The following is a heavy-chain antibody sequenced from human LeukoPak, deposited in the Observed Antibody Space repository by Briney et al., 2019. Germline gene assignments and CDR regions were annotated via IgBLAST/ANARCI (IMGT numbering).Heavy chain of an antibody. V-gene: IGHV4-59*01. CDR1: GASISSYD. Sequence: PSETLSLTCSVTGASISSYDWSWIRQPPGKGLEWIGYIYYSGSTNYNPSLKSRVTISLDTSKNQSSLRLSSVTAAATAVYYCARFPAPLNDYGEEMSPHYYYYYMDVWGKGTTVTVSS. J-gene: IGHJ6*03. D-gene: IGHD4-17*01. CDR3: ARFPAPLNDYGEEMSPHYYYYYMDV. CDR2: IYYSGST.